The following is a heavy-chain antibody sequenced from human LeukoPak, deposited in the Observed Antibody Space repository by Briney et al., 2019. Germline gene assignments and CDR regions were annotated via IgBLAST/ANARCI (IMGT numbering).Heavy chain of an antibody. J-gene: IGHJ4*02. D-gene: IGHD6-19*01. V-gene: IGHV4-39*01. CDR1: GDSISRSTYY. CDR3: ARHLSSYYFDY. CDR2: VYYGRSP. Sequence: SETLSLTCTVSGDSISRSTYYWAWIRQPPGKGLEWIGSVYYGRSPYFNPSLESRATISVDTSKNQFSLKLSSVTAADTAVYYCARHLSSYYFDYWGQGTLVTVSS.